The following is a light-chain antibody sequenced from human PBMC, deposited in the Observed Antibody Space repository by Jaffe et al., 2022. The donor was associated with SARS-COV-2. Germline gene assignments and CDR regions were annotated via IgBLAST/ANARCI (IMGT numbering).Light chain of an antibody. J-gene: IGLJ2*01. CDR3: SSHTTSRTVV. V-gene: IGLV2-18*02. CDR1: SSDIGHYDR. Sequence: QSALTQPPSVSGSPGQSVTISCTGSSSDIGHYDRVSWYQQSPGTAPKLMIYEFGNRPSGVPDRFSGSKSGNTASLTISGLQAEDEAVYYCSSHTTSRTVVFGGGTKLTVL. CDR2: EFG.